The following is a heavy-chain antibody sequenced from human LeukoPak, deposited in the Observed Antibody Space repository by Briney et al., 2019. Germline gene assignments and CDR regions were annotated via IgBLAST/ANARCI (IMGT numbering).Heavy chain of an antibody. D-gene: IGHD5-18*01. V-gene: IGHV1-69*01. CDR1: GGTFSSYA. CDR3: AREQPLYSYGYDY. J-gene: IGHJ4*02. Sequence: ASVKVSCKASGGTFSSYAISWVRQAPGQGLEWMGGIIPIFGTANYAQKFQGRVTITADESTSTAYMELSSLRSEDTAVYCCAREQPLYSYGYDYWGQGTLVTVSS. CDR2: IIPIFGTA.